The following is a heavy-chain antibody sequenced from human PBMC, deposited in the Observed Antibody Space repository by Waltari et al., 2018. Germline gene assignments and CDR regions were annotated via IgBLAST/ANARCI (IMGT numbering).Heavy chain of an antibody. CDR2: IKQDGSES. Sequence: EVQLVESGGGLVQPGGSLRLSCTASAFTFSSYSRVWVRQAPGKGLEWVATIKQDGSESYYVDSVKGRFTFSRDNAKNSLYLQMNSLRAEDTAVYYCARPYSSGWYINFDYWGQGTLVTDSS. D-gene: IGHD6-19*01. V-gene: IGHV3-7*01. CDR3: ARPYSSGWYINFDY. CDR1: AFTFSSYS. J-gene: IGHJ4*02.